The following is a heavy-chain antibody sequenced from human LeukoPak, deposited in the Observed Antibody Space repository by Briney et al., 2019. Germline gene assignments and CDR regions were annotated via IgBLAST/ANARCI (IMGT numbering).Heavy chain of an antibody. Sequence: GGSLRLSCAASGFTFSTYSMNWVRQAPGKGLEWVSFISTGSSTIYYADSVKGRFTISRDNAKNSLYLQMNSLRDEDTAVYYCARVAEIQLWLRSALHYWGQGTLVTVSS. V-gene: IGHV3-48*02. J-gene: IGHJ4*02. CDR1: GFTFSTYS. CDR3: ARVAEIQLWLRSALHY. CDR2: ISTGSSTI. D-gene: IGHD5-18*01.